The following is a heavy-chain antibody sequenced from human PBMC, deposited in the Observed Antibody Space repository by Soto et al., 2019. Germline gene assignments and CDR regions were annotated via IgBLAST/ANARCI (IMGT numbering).Heavy chain of an antibody. J-gene: IGHJ3*02. Sequence: GGSLRLSCAASGFTFSDYYMSWIRQAPGKGLEWVSAISGSGGSTYYADSVKGRFTISRDNSKNTLYLQMNSLRADDTAVYYCAKVAAVAGTNAFDIWGQGTMVTVSS. D-gene: IGHD6-19*01. CDR2: ISGSGGST. V-gene: IGHV3-23*01. CDR1: GFTFSDYY. CDR3: AKVAAVAGTNAFDI.